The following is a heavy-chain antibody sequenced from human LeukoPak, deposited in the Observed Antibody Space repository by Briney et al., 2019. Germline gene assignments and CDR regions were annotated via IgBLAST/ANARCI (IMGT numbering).Heavy chain of an antibody. CDR2: IYYSGST. CDR1: GGSISSYY. D-gene: IGHD1-26*01. V-gene: IGHV4-59*01. CDR3: ARASFWDPYYFDY. Sequence: SETLSLTCTVSGGSISSYYWSWIRQPPGKGLEWIGYIYYSGSTNYNPSLKSRVTISVDTSKNQFSLKLSSVTAADTAVYYCARASFWDPYYFDYWGQGTLVTVSS. J-gene: IGHJ4*02.